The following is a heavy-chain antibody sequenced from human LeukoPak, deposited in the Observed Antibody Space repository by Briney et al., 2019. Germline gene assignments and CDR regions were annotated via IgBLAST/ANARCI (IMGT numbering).Heavy chain of an antibody. V-gene: IGHV4-4*07. CDR1: GGSISSYY. CDR3: ARVEEIVVVPAATPRRLAFDY. D-gene: IGHD2-2*01. J-gene: IGHJ4*02. Sequence: SETLSLTCSVSGGSISSYYWSWIRQPAGKGLEWIGRIYTSGSTNYIPSLKSRVTMSVDTSKNQFSLKLSSVTAADTAVYYCARVEEIVVVPAATPRRLAFDYWGQGTLVTVSS. CDR2: IYTSGST.